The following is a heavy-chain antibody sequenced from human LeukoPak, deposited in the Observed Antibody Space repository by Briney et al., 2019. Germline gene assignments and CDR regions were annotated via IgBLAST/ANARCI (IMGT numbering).Heavy chain of an antibody. CDR1: GYTFTSYG. V-gene: IGHV1-18*01. CDR3: ARVSMVRGVPFYGMDV. D-gene: IGHD3-10*01. Sequence: ASVKVSCKASGYTFTSYGISWVRQAPGQGLEWMGWISACNGNTNCAQKLQGRVTMTTDTSTSTAYMELRSLRSDDTAVYYCARVSMVRGVPFYGMDVWGQGTTVTVSS. J-gene: IGHJ6*02. CDR2: ISACNGNT.